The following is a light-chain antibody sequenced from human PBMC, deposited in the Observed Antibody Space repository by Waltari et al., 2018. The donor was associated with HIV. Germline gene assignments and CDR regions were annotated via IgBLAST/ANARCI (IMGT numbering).Light chain of an antibody. J-gene: IGLJ1*01. CDR3: NSRDNSSKHYV. Sequence: STELTQDPAVSVALGQTVRITCQGDSVRSYYASWYQQKPGHAPALVIYGKNNRPSGIPDRFSGSTSGNTASLTITGAQAEDEADYYRNSRDNSSKHYVFGSGTKVTVL. CDR2: GKN. CDR1: SVRSYY. V-gene: IGLV3-19*01.